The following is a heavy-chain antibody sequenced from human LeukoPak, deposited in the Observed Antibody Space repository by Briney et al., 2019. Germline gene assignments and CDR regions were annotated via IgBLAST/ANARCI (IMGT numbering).Heavy chain of an antibody. CDR1: GFTFSSYD. J-gene: IGHJ4*02. CDR2: IGTAGDT. Sequence: GGSLRLSCAASGFTFSSYDMHWVRQATGKGLEWVSAIGTAGDTYYPGSVKGRFTISRENAKNSLYLQMNSLRAGDTAVYYCARGLRGSGSYEPLYYFDYWGQGTLVTVSS. V-gene: IGHV3-13*01. D-gene: IGHD3-10*01. CDR3: ARGLRGSGSYEPLYYFDY.